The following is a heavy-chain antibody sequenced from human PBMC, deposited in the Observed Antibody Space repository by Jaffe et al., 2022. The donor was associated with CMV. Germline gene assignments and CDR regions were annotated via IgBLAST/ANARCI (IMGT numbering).Heavy chain of an antibody. D-gene: IGHD3-10*01. CDR1: GGSFSGYY. Sequence: QVQLQQWGAGLLKPSETLSLTCAVYGGSFSGYYWSWIRQPPGKGLEWIGEINHSGSTNYNPSLKSRVTISVDTSKNQFSLKLSSVTAADTAVYYCARGLKARGVIKGHWFDPWGQGTLVTVSS. J-gene: IGHJ5*02. CDR3: ARGLKARGVIKGHWFDP. V-gene: IGHV4-34*01. CDR2: INHSGST.